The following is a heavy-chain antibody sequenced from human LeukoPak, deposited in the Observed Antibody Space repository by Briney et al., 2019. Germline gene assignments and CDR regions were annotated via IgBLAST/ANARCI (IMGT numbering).Heavy chain of an antibody. J-gene: IGHJ3*02. CDR2: IIPIFGRA. CDR1: GGTFISYG. Sequence: SGKVSCKASGGTFISYGISWVRQAPGQGLEWMGRIIPIFGRANYAQKFQGRGTITTDESTSTAYMELSSLRSEDTAVYYCARETSMVVNWDHRLGAFDIWGQGTMVTVSS. CDR3: ARETSMVVNWDHRLGAFDI. D-gene: IGHD4-23*01. V-gene: IGHV1-69*05.